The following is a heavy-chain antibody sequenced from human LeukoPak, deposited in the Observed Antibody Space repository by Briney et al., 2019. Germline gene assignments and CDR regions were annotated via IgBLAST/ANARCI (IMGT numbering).Heavy chain of an antibody. CDR1: GFTFSSYA. V-gene: IGHV3-30-3*01. J-gene: IGHJ6*02. CDR2: ISYDGSNK. D-gene: IGHD3-10*01. CDR3: AKDLGVGAAGSSYFGMDV. Sequence: LPGGSLRLSCAASGFTFSSYAMHWVRQAPGKGLEWVAVISYDGSNKYYADSVKGRFTISRDNSKNTLYLQMNSLRAEDTAVYYCAKDLGVGAAGSSYFGMDVWGQGITVTVSS.